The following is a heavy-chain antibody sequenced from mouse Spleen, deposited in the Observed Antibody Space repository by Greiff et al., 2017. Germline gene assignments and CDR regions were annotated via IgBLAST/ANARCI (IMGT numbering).Heavy chain of an antibody. V-gene: IGHV1-19*01. CDR3: AKFYDYDGYYAMDY. J-gene: IGHJ4*01. CDR2: INPYNGGT. Sequence: DVKLQESGPVLVKPGASVKMSCKASGYTFTDYYMNWVKQSHGKSLEWIGVINPYNGGTSYNQKFKGKATLTVDKSSSTAYMELNSLTSEDSAVYYFAKFYDYDGYYAMDYWGQGTSVTVSS. CDR1: GYTFTDYY. D-gene: IGHD2-4*01.